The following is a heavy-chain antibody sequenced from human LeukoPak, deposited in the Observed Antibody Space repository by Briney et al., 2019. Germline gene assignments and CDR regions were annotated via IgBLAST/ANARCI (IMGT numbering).Heavy chain of an antibody. CDR3: AKDSSLGCSSSWTLDY. V-gene: IGHV3-33*06. CDR2: IWYDGSNK. Sequence: GGSLRLSCAAYGFTFSSYGMHWVRQAPGKGLEWVAVIWYDGSNKYYADSVKGRFTISRDNSKNTLYLQMNSLGAEDTAVYYCAKDSSLGCSSSWTLDYWGQGTLVTVSS. J-gene: IGHJ4*02. CDR1: GFTFSSYG. D-gene: IGHD6-13*01.